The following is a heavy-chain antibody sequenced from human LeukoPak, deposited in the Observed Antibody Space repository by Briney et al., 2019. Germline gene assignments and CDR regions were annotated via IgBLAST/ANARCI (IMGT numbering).Heavy chain of an antibody. J-gene: IGHJ4*02. D-gene: IGHD6-19*01. CDR2: MYYSGST. CDR3: ARGAGSHAYA. Sequence: SETLSLTCTVSGGSITSGSYYWGWVRQPPGKGLEWIGFMYYSGSTYYNPSLKSRVTMSVDTSKNQFSLRLSSVTAADTAVYYCARGAGSHAYAWGQGTLVTVSS. CDR1: GGSITSGSYY. V-gene: IGHV4-39*07.